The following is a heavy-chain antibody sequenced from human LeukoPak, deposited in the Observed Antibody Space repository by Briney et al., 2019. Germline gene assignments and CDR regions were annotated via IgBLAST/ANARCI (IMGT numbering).Heavy chain of an antibody. CDR1: GGTFSSYA. V-gene: IGHV1-69*05. Sequence: SVKLSCKASGGTFSSYAISWVRQAPGQGLERVGGIIPIFGTANYAQKFQGRVTTTTDSSTDTASMALSSLRAEDRAGYSCAAGEGTLWGQGTLVTVSS. CDR2: IIPIFGTA. D-gene: IGHD1-7*01. J-gene: IGHJ4*02. CDR3: AAGEGTL.